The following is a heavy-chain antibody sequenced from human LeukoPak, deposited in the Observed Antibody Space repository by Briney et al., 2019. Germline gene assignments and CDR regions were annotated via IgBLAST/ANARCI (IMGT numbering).Heavy chain of an antibody. V-gene: IGHV4-39*01. J-gene: IGHJ4*02. CDR1: GGSISSSSYY. CDR3: ARRTGLFAPAGSD. D-gene: IGHD6-13*01. Sequence: SETLSLTCTVSGGSISSSSYYWGWIRQPPGKGLEWIGTIYYAGDTYYNPSLKSRVTMSVDTPKNQLSLKLTSVTAADAAVYYCARRTGLFAPAGSDWGQGTLVIVSS. CDR2: IYYAGDT.